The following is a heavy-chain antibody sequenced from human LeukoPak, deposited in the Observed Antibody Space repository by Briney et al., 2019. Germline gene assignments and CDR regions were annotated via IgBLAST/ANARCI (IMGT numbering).Heavy chain of an antibody. D-gene: IGHD3-9*01. CDR3: ARDLLDDILTGYYMYFDY. V-gene: IGHV1-2*02. J-gene: IGHJ4*02. CDR1: GYTFTGYY. Sequence: ASVKLSCKASGYTFTGYYMHWVRQAPGQGLEWMGWINPNSGGTNYAQKFQGRVTMTRDTSISTAYMELSRLRSDDTAVYYCARDLLDDILTGYYMYFDYWGQGTLVTVSS. CDR2: INPNSGGT.